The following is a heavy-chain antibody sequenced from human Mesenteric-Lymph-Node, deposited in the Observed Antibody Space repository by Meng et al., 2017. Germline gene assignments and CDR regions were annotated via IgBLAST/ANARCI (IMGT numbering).Heavy chain of an antibody. CDR1: GFPFSSYW. D-gene: IGHD1-26*01. CDR2: INSDGSIT. J-gene: IGHJ4*02. V-gene: IGHV3-74*02. Sequence: VQVVESGGDLVQPGGSLRLSCAASGFPFSSYWLHWVRQAPGKGLVWVSRINSDGSITSYADSVKGRFTISRDNAKNTLYLQMNSLRAEDTAVYYCSNTRGVGAVIRWGQGTLVTVSS. CDR3: SNTRGVGAVIR.